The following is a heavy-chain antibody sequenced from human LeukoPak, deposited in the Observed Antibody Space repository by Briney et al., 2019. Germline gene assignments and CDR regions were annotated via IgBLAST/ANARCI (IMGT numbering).Heavy chain of an antibody. CDR3: ASGVVADDAFDI. D-gene: IGHD2-15*01. Sequence: SVKVFCKASGYTFTGDYMHWVRQAPGQGLEWMGWINPNSGGTNYAQKFQGRVTMTRDTSISTAYMELSRLRSDDTAVYYCASGVVADDAFDIWGQGTMVTVSS. CDR2: INPNSGGT. J-gene: IGHJ3*02. V-gene: IGHV1-2*02. CDR1: GYTFTGDY.